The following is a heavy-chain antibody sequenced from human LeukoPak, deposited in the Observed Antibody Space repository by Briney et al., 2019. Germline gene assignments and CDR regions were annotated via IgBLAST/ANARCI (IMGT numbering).Heavy chain of an antibody. V-gene: IGHV4-61*05. J-gene: IGHJ3*02. CDR2: IYYTGST. Sequence: SETLSHTCTVSGGSISSSSYYWGWIRQPPGKGLEWIGYIYYTGSTSYNPSLKSRVTISMDTSKNQFSLKLSSVTAADSAVYYCARSDYSGSGTYTEFDAFDIWGQGPMVTVSS. CDR3: ARSDYSGSGTYTEFDAFDI. CDR1: GGSISSSSYY. D-gene: IGHD3-10*01.